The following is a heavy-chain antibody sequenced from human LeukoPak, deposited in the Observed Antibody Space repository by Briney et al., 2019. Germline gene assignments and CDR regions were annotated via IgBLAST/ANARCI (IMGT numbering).Heavy chain of an antibody. CDR2: IYYSGST. Sequence: TXXLXCXVXXGSXSXGDYYWSWIRQPPGKGLEXIGYIYYSGSTYYDPSLQSRLTISLDTSKNQFSLQLSSVTAADTAVYYCARAVVGATPFDYWGQGTLVIVSS. V-gene: IGHV4-30-4*01. CDR3: ARAVVGATPFDY. J-gene: IGHJ4*02. CDR1: XGSXSXGDYY. D-gene: IGHD1-26*01.